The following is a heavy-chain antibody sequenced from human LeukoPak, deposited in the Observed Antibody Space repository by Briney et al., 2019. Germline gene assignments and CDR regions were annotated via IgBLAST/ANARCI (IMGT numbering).Heavy chain of an antibody. CDR1: GFTFSSYG. Sequence: GGSLRLSCTPSGFTFSSYGFHGVRQAPGKGLESVAVIWYDGSQKYYADSVKGRFTISRDNSKNTLSLQMNSLRAEDTAVYYCARDVGNFGSGSSYYDSWGQGTLVTVSS. J-gene: IGHJ4*02. D-gene: IGHD3-10*01. V-gene: IGHV3-33*01. CDR2: IWYDGSQK. CDR3: ARDVGNFGSGSSYYDS.